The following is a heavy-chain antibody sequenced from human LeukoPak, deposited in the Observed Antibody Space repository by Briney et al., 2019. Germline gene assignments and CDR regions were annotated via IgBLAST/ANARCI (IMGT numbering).Heavy chain of an antibody. CDR3: AREVVSGWYDY. D-gene: IGHD6-19*01. CDR2: IRQDGSEK. V-gene: IGHV3-7*01. J-gene: IGHJ4*02. Sequence: GGSLRLSCAASRFTFSSYWTTWVRQAPGKGLEWVANIRQDGSEKYYVDSVKGRFTISRDNAKNSLFLQMNSLRAEDTAVYYCAREVVSGWYDYWGQGTLVTVSS. CDR1: RFTFSSYW.